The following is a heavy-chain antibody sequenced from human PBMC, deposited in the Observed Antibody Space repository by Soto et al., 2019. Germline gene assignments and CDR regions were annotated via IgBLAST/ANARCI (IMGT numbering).Heavy chain of an antibody. CDR3: VSGDREDIAVVVGAGPGEYGMDV. CDR1: GFTFSSYA. CDR2: ISYSGSTN. J-gene: IGHJ6*02. V-gene: IGHV3-30-3*01. Sequence: QVQLGESGGGVVQPGRSLRLSCAASGFTFSSYAVHWVRQAPGKGLERVAVISYSGSTNAYVDSVKGRFTISRDNSNNTLDLPMSSLRAEDTAVYYCVSGDREDIAVVVGAGPGEYGMDVWCHGTTVTVSS. D-gene: IGHD2-15*01.